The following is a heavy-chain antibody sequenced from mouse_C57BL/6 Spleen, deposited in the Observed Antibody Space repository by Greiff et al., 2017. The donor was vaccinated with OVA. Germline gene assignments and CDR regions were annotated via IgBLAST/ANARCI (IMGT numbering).Heavy chain of an antibody. CDR2: ISSGSSTI. CDR3: ARQGRRHGRDY. Sequence: EVHLEESGGGLVKPGGSLKLSCAASGFTFSDYGMHWVRQAPEKGLEWVAYISSGSSTIYYADTVKGRFTISIDNAKNTLYMQLSSLRSEDAAMYCGARQGRRHGRDYWGQGTSVTVSS. V-gene: IGHV5-17*01. J-gene: IGHJ4*01. CDR1: GFTFSDYG.